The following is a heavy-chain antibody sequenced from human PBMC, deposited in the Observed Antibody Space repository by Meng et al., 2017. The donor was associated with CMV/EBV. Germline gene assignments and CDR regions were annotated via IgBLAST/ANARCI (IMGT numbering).Heavy chain of an antibody. CDR2: INPNSGGT. CDR3: AREVATTHDAFDI. Sequence: VELVQSGGEVKKPGASVKVSCKASGYTFTGYYMHWVRQAPGQGLEWMGWINPNSGGTNYAQKFQGRVTMTRDTSISTAYMELSRLRSDDTAVYYCAREVATTHDAFDIWGQGTMVTVSS. J-gene: IGHJ3*02. D-gene: IGHD5-12*01. CDR1: GYTFTGYY. V-gene: IGHV1-2*02.